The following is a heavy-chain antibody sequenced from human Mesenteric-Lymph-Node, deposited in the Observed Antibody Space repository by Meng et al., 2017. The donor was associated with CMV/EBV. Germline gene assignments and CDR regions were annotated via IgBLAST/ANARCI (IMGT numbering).Heavy chain of an antibody. Sequence: SETLSLTCTVSGGSIRSSTYYWGWIRQPPGRGLEWIGGIYYSGTTYYNPSLKSRVTISVDTSKNQFSLRLTSMTAADTAIYYCARLGWTGTPPDSWGQGTLVTVSS. CDR2: IYYSGTT. J-gene: IGHJ4*02. D-gene: IGHD1-7*01. V-gene: IGHV4-39*01. CDR1: GGSIRSSTYY. CDR3: ARLGWTGTPPDS.